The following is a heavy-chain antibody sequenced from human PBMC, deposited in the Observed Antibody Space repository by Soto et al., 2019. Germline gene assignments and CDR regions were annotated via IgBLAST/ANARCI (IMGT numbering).Heavy chain of an antibody. CDR1: GFTFSSYS. CDR2: ISSRGSTI. Sequence: EVQLVESGGGLVQPGGSLRLSCAASGFTFSSYSMNWVRQAPGKGLEWVSYISSRGSTIYYADSVKGRFIISRDNAKNSLYLQMNSLRHEDTAVYYCARDRFGGSPHNWFGPWGQGTLVTVSS. J-gene: IGHJ5*02. CDR3: ARDRFGGSPHNWFGP. D-gene: IGHD3-10*01. V-gene: IGHV3-48*02.